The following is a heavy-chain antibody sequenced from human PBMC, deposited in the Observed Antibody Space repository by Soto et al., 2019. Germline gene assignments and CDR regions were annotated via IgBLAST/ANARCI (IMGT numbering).Heavy chain of an antibody. J-gene: IGHJ6*02. CDR1: GGTFSSYA. V-gene: IGHV1-69*01. D-gene: IGHD3-22*01. CDR2: IIPIFGTA. Sequence: QVQLVKSGAGVKKPGSSVKVSCKASGGTFSSYAISWVRQAPGQGLEWMGGIIPIFGTANYAQKFQGRVTITADESTSTAYMELSSLRSEDTAVYYCARSMPYYDTHEPYYYGMDVWGQGTTVTVSS. CDR3: ARSMPYYDTHEPYYYGMDV.